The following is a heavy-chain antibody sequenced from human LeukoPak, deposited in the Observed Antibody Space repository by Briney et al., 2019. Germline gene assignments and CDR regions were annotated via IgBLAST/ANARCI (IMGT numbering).Heavy chain of an antibody. Sequence: GGSLRLSCAASGLTFSTYVMNWFRQAPGKGLEWVSTISVGAEYIFYADSVKGRFTISRDDSNNALYLQMHSLRAEDAALYYCASGPPFLKYFEYWGQGTLVTVSS. CDR3: ASGPPFLKYFEY. V-gene: IGHV3-23*01. CDR1: GLTFSTYV. CDR2: ISVGAEYI. J-gene: IGHJ4*02. D-gene: IGHD3-3*01.